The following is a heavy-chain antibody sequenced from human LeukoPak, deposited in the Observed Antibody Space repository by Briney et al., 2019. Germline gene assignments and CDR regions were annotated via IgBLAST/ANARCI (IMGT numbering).Heavy chain of an antibody. D-gene: IGHD4-17*01. CDR1: GYTFTGYY. V-gene: IGHV1-2*02. CDR2: INPNSGGT. CDR3: ARGDDYGDYTGYY. Sequence: ASVKVSCKTSGYTFTGYYIHWVRQAPGQGLEWMGWINPNSGGTNYAQKFQGSVTMTRDTSISTAYLELSRLRSDDTAVYYCARGDDYGDYTGYYWGQGTLVTVSS. J-gene: IGHJ4*02.